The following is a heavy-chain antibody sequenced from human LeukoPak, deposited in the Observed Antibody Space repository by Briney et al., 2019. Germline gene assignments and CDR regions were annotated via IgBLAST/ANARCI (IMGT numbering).Heavy chain of an antibody. CDR2: IYYSGST. CDR3: ARGVLSESTTYYFDY. CDR1: GGSISSYY. V-gene: IGHV4-59*01. D-gene: IGHD1-14*01. Sequence: SETLSLTCTVSGGSISSYYWSWIRQPPGKGLEWIGYIYYSGSTNYNPSLKSRVTISVDTSKNQFSLKLSSVTAADTAVCYCARGVLSESTTYYFDYWGQGTLVTVSS. J-gene: IGHJ4*02.